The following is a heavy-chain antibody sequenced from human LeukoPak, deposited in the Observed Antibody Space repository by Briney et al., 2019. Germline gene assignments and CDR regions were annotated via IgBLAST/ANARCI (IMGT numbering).Heavy chain of an antibody. J-gene: IGHJ4*02. D-gene: IGHD3-22*01. CDR3: ARMFYYGSSGYYPDH. Sequence: GGSLRLSCAASGFTVSSSYMSWVRQAPGKGLEWVSVIYSGGSTYYADAVKGRFTISRDNSKNTLYLQMNSLRAEDTAVYYCARMFYYGSSGYYPDHWGQGTLVTVSS. V-gene: IGHV3-66*01. CDR2: IYSGGST. CDR1: GFTVSSSY.